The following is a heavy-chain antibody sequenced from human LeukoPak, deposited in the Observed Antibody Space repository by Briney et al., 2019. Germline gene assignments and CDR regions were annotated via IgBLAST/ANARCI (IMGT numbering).Heavy chain of an antibody. CDR2: INLNSGGT. V-gene: IGHV1-2*02. CDR1: GYTFTGYY. J-gene: IGHJ4*02. CDR3: ARDRVITNTPYFDY. Sequence: ASVWLSRTASGYTFTGYYMDWVRQAPGQGLEWMGWINLNSGGTNYAQMFQTRVTMTRDTSITTAYMELSRLRSDDTAVYYCARDRVITNTPYFDYWGQGTLVTVSS. D-gene: IGHD3-16*01.